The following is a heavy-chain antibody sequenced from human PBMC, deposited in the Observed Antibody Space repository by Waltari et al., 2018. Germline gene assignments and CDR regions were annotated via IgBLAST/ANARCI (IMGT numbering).Heavy chain of an antibody. CDR1: GFTFGDYS. CDR3: THRGSGTPPGDY. V-gene: IGHV3-49*04. Sequence: EVQLVESGGGLVQPGRSLRLSCTAYGFTFGDYSMTWVRQAPGKGLEVVGFIRSKAYGGTTKYAASVKGRFTISRDDSKSIAYLQMNSLKTEDTAVYYCTHRGSGTPPGDYWGQGTLVTVSS. D-gene: IGHD3-10*01. J-gene: IGHJ4*02. CDR2: IRSKAYGGTT.